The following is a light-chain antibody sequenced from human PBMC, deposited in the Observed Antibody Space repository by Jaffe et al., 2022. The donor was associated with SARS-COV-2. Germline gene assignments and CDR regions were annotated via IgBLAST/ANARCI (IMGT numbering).Light chain of an antibody. CDR1: QDISNY. V-gene: IGKV1-27*01. J-gene: IGKJ1*01. CDR2: AAS. CDR3: QKYDSAPWT. Sequence: DIQMTQSPSSLSASVGDRVTITCRASQDISNYLAWYQQQPGKVPKLLMYAASTLHSGVPSRFSGSGSGTDFTLTIASLQPEDFATYYCQKYDSAPWTFGQGTKVEIK.